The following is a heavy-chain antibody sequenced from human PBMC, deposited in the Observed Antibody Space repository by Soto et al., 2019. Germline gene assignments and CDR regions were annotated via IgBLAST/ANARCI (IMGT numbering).Heavy chain of an antibody. CDR3: ATVTMIVVPRTRWYFDL. J-gene: IGHJ2*01. V-gene: IGHV1-24*01. D-gene: IGHD3-22*01. CDR1: GYTLTELS. CDR2: FDPEDGET. Sequence: QVQLVQSGAEVKKPGASVKVSCKVSGYTLTELSMHWVRQAPGKGLEWMGGFDPEDGETIYAQKFQGRVTMTEDTSTYTAYMELSSLRSEDTAVYYCATVTMIVVPRTRWYFDLWGRGTLVTVSS.